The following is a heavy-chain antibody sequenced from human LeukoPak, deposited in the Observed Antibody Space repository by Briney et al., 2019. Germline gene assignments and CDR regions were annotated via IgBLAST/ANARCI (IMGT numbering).Heavy chain of an antibody. V-gene: IGHV2-5*02. CDR1: GFSLSSSGVG. Sequence: SGPTLVNPTQTLTLTCTFSGFSLSSSGVGVGWIRQPPGKALEWLALIYWDDNKLYSPSLKSRLTITKDTSKNQAVLTMTNMDPVDTATYYCAHYGDYRFLYYFDHWGQGTLVTVSS. CDR3: AHYGDYRFLYYFDH. D-gene: IGHD4-17*01. CDR2: IYWDDNK. J-gene: IGHJ4*02.